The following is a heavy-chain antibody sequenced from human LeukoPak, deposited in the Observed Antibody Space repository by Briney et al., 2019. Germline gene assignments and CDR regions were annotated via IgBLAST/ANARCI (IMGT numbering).Heavy chain of an antibody. V-gene: IGHV3-23*01. CDR3: AKGRRTSCYTTIDY. CDR2: ISDSGGNT. Sequence: GGSLRLSCAASGFSFSNFAMAWVRQAPGKGLEWVSIISDSGGNTYYADSVKGRFTISRDNSKNMFFLQMNGLRAEDTALYYCAKGRRTSCYTTIDYWGQGILVTVSS. J-gene: IGHJ4*02. D-gene: IGHD2-2*02. CDR1: GFSFSNFA.